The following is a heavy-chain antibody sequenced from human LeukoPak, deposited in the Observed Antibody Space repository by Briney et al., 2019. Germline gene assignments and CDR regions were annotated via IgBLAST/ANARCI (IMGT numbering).Heavy chain of an antibody. CDR3: ARRDRSGSYRNY. D-gene: IGHD1-26*01. CDR1: GGSISSSSYY. J-gene: IGHJ4*02. V-gene: IGHV4-39*07. Sequence: SETLSLTCTVSGGSISSSSYYWGWIRQPPGKGLEWIGSIYYSGSTYYNPSLKSRVTISVDKSKNQSSLKLSSVTAADTAVYYCARRDRSGSYRNYWGQGTLVTVSS. CDR2: IYYSGST.